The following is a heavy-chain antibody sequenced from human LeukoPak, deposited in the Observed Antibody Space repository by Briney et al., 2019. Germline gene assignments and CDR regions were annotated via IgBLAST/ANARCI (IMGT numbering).Heavy chain of an antibody. Sequence: SETLSLTCTVSGGSISSYYWSWIRQPPGKGLEWIGHIYYSGSTNYNPSLKSRVTISVDTSKNQFSLKLSSVTAADTAVYYCARRDCSSTSCYLDYWGQGTLVTVSS. CDR3: ARRDCSSTSCYLDY. CDR1: GGSISSYY. V-gene: IGHV4-59*08. J-gene: IGHJ4*02. D-gene: IGHD2-2*01. CDR2: IYYSGST.